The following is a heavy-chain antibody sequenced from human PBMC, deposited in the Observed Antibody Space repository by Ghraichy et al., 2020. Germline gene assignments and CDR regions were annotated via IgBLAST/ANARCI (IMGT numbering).Heavy chain of an antibody. J-gene: IGHJ6*02. D-gene: IGHD6-19*01. V-gene: IGHV3-30*02. Sequence: GESLNISCAASGFTFSSYGMHWVRQAPGKGLEWVAFIRYDGSNKYYADSVKGRFTISRDNSKNTLYLQMNSLRAEDTAVYYCAKDRSVAGTDYYYGMDVWGQGTTVTVSS. CDR2: IRYDGSNK. CDR3: AKDRSVAGTDYYYGMDV. CDR1: GFTFSSYG.